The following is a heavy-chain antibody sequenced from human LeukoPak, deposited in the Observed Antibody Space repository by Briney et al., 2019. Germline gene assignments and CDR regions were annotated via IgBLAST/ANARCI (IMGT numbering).Heavy chain of an antibody. V-gene: IGHV3-30*02. CDR1: GFTVSSNY. D-gene: IGHD6-13*01. CDR2: IRYDGSNK. Sequence: PGGSLRLSCAASGFTVSSNYMSWARQAPGKGLKWVAFIRYDGSNKYYADSVKGRFTISRDNSKNTLYLQMNSLRAEDTAVYYCAKDYSLSGYSSSSEVDYWGQGTLVTVSS. J-gene: IGHJ4*02. CDR3: AKDYSLSGYSSSSEVDY.